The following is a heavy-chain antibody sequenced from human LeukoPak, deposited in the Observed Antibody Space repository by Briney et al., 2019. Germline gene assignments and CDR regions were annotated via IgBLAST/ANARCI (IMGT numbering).Heavy chain of an antibody. CDR2: IRRRAYGGAA. Sequence: GGSLRLSCTTSGFAFDDSAMSWVRQPAGKGLEWVGFIRRRAYGGAAEYAASVKGRFIISRDDSKGIAYLQMNSLKTEDTAVYYCSRNGLVDFDYWGQGSRVIVSP. CDR1: GFAFDDSA. J-gene: IGHJ4*02. V-gene: IGHV3-49*04. CDR3: SRNGLVDFDY.